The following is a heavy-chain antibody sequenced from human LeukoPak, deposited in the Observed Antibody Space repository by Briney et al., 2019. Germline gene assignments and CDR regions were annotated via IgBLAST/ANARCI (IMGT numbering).Heavy chain of an antibody. V-gene: IGHV3-7*01. D-gene: IGHD1-26*01. Sequence: GGSLRLSCAASGFTFSSYWMSWVRQAPGKGLEWVANIKQDGSEKYYVDSVEGRFTISRDNAKNSLYLQMNSLRAEDTAVYYCAREVSGSYYAFDYWGQGTLVTVSS. CDR3: AREVSGSYYAFDY. CDR1: GFTFSSYW. CDR2: IKQDGSEK. J-gene: IGHJ4*02.